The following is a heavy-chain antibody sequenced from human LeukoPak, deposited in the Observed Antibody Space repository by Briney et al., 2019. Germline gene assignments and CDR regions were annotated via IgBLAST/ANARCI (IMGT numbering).Heavy chain of an antibody. CDR1: GGSISSSSYY. CDR3: ARDHGGFDP. Sequence: PSETLSLTCTVSGGSISSSSYYWGWIRQPPGKGLEWTGSIYYSGSTYYNPSLKSRVTISVDTSKNQFSLKLSSVTAADTAVYYCARDHGGFDPWGQGTLVTVSS. CDR2: IYYSGST. J-gene: IGHJ5*02. D-gene: IGHD3-10*01. V-gene: IGHV4-39*07.